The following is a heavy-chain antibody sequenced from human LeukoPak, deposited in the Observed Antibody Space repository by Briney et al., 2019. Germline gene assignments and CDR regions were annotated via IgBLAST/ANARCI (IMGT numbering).Heavy chain of an antibody. CDR1: GFTFSSYG. D-gene: IGHD2-2*02. CDR3: AKISRYCSSTSCYTYYYYYGMDV. Sequence: PGRSLRLSCAASGFTFSSYGMHWVRQAPGKGLEWVAVISYDGSNKYYADSVKGRFTISRDNSKNTLYLQMNSLRAEGTAVYYCAKISRYCSSTSCYTYYYYYGMDVWGQGTTVTVSS. V-gene: IGHV3-30*18. CDR2: ISYDGSNK. J-gene: IGHJ6*02.